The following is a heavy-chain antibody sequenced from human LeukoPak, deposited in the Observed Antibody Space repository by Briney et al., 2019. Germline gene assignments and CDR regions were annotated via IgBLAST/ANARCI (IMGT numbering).Heavy chain of an antibody. D-gene: IGHD6-13*01. J-gene: IGHJ4*02. CDR2: INPNSGGT. CDR1: GYTFTGYY. Sequence: ASVKVSCKASGYTFTGYYMHWVRQAPGQGLEWMGWINPNSGGTNYAQKFQGRVTMTRDTSISTAYMELSRLRSDDTAVYYCASPPYGSGWYYFDYWGQGTLVTVSS. V-gene: IGHV1-2*02. CDR3: ASPPYGSGWYYFDY.